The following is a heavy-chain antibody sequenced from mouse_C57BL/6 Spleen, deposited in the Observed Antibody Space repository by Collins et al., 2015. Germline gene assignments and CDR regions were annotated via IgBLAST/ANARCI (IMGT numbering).Heavy chain of an antibody. J-gene: IGHJ2*01. V-gene: IGHV14-4*02. CDR2: IDPENGDT. CDR1: GFNIKGYY. CDR3: NRGDY. Sequence: EVQLQQSGAELVRSGASVKLSCTASGFNIKGYYMHWVKQRPEQGLEWIGWIDPENGDTEYAPKFQGKATMTADTSSNTAYLQLSSLTSEDTAVYYCNRGDYWGQGTTLTVSS.